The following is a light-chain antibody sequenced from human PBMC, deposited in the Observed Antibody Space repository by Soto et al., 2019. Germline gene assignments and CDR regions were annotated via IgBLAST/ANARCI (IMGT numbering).Light chain of an antibody. Sequence: DIQMTQSPSTLAGSLGDRVTITCRASQTISSWLAWYQQKPGKAPKLLIYKASTLQSGVPSRFSGSGSGTDFTLTISSLQVEDSATYYCQQTYTPPRTFGQGTKVDIK. CDR1: QTISSW. V-gene: IGKV1-5*03. J-gene: IGKJ1*01. CDR2: KAS. CDR3: QQTYTPPRT.